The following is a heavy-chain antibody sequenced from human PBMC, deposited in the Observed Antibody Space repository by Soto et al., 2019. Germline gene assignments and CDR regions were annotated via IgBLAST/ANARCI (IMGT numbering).Heavy chain of an antibody. CDR2: TYYRSKWYS. CDR3: VRDTHPRSALYYVYS. Sequence: SQTLSLTCAISGDSVSSNSAAWSWIRQSPSRGLEWLGRTYYRSKWYSDYALSVKSRITINADTSKNQFSLHLKSVTPEDTAVYYCVRDTHPRSALYYVYSWGQGTLVTV. V-gene: IGHV6-1*01. CDR1: GDSVSSNSAA. J-gene: IGHJ4*02.